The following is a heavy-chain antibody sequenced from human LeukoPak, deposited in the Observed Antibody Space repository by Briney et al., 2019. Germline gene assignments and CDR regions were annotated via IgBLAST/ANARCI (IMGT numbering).Heavy chain of an antibody. Sequence: GGSLRLSCAASGFIFDDYAMHWVRQAPGKGLEWVALIVWDGESTYYVASVRGRFIISRDNSDNSLYLQMNNLKAEDTAIYYCAKDGSRGYSSTGYYMDAWGKGTTVIVSS. CDR2: IVWDGEST. V-gene: IGHV3-43D*04. J-gene: IGHJ6*03. CDR3: AKDGSRGYSSTGYYMDA. D-gene: IGHD6-19*01. CDR1: GFIFDDYA.